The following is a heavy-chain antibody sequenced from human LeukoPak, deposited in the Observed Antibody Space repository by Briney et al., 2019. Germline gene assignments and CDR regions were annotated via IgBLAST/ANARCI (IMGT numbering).Heavy chain of an antibody. Sequence: GGSLRLSCAASVFTVSSNYMSWVRQAPGKGLEWVSVIYSGGSTYYADSVKGRFTISRDNSKNTLYLQMNSLRAEDTAVYYCARNVRGGSLDYWGQGTLVTVSS. J-gene: IGHJ4*02. CDR1: VFTVSSNY. CDR3: ARNVRGGSLDY. D-gene: IGHD1-26*01. CDR2: IYSGGST. V-gene: IGHV3-66*01.